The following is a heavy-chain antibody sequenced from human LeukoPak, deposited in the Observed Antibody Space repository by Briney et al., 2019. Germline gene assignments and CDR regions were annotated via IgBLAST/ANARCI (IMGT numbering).Heavy chain of an antibody. D-gene: IGHD1-26*01. Sequence: SETLSLTCTVSGGSISSGDYYWSWIRQPPGKGLEWIGYIYYSGSTYYNPSLKSRVTISVDTTKNQFSLKLSSVTAADTAVYYCARDQGLRGETTPYWGQGTLVTVSS. CDR2: IYYSGST. CDR3: ARDQGLRGETTPY. J-gene: IGHJ4*02. CDR1: GGSISSGDYY. V-gene: IGHV4-30-4*01.